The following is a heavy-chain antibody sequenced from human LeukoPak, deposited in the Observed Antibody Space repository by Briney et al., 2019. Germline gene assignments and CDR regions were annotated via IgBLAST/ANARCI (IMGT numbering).Heavy chain of an antibody. J-gene: IGHJ4*02. D-gene: IGHD6-13*01. CDR2: IKQDGSEK. CDR3: ARAYVAAAGGYYFDY. V-gene: IGHV3-7*01. Sequence: GGSLRLSCAASGFTFSSYWMSWVRQAPGKGLEWVANIKQDGSEKYYVDSVKGRFTISRDNAKNSLYLQMNSLRAEDTAVYYCARAYVAAAGGYYFDYWGQGTLVTVSS. CDR1: GFTFSSYW.